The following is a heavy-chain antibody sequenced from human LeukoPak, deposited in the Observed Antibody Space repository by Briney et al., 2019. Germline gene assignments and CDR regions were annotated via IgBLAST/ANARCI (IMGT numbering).Heavy chain of an antibody. CDR1: GFTFSSYA. Sequence: PGGSLRLSCVGSGFTFSSYAMSWVRQAPGKGLEWVSSIVGSGYTTYYADSVNGRFTISRDNSKNTVYLQMNSLRAEDTAVYYCALLGLNWGQGALVTVSS. J-gene: IGHJ4*02. CDR3: ALLGLN. CDR2: IVGSGYTT. V-gene: IGHV3-23*01. D-gene: IGHD2-15*01.